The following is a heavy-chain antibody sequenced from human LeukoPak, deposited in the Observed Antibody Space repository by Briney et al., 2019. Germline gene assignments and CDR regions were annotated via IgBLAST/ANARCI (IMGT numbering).Heavy chain of an antibody. CDR2: IRYDGSNK. V-gene: IGHV3-30*02. D-gene: IGHD4-17*01. CDR3: AKDPRMTTVTTGDY. J-gene: IGHJ4*02. Sequence: GGSLRLSCVVSGFTFSSYGMHWVRQAPGKGLEWVAFIRYDGSNKYYADSVKGRFTISRDNSKNTLYLQMNSLRAEDTAVYYCAKDPRMTTVTTGDYWGQGTLVTVSS. CDR1: GFTFSSYG.